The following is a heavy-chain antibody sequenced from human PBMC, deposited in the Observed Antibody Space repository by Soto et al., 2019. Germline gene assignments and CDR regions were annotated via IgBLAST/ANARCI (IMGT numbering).Heavy chain of an antibody. V-gene: IGHV1-69*01. CDR3: AREPRGAAQTGKRFDP. J-gene: IGHJ5*02. CDR2: IIPILGTA. CDR1: GGTFSSYA. Sequence: QVQLVQSGAELKKPGSSVKVSCKASGGTFSSYAISWVRQAPGQGLEWMGGIIPILGTANYAQKFQGRVMITADATTSTAYMELSSLRSEDTAVYYCAREPRGAAQTGKRFDPWGQGTLVTVSS. D-gene: IGHD6-6*01.